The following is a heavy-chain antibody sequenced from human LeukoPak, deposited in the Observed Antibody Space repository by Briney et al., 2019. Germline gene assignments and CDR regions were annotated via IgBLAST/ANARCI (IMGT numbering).Heavy chain of an antibody. J-gene: IGHJ4*02. V-gene: IGHV3-21*01. CDR2: ISSSSSYI. Sequence: PGGSLRLSCAASGFTFSSYSMNWVRQAPGKGLEWVSSISSSSSYIYYADSVKGRFTISRDNAKNSLYLQMNSLRAEVTAVYYCARANCSCTSCPDYWGQGTLVTVSS. CDR3: ARANCSCTSCPDY. CDR1: GFTFSSYS. D-gene: IGHD2-2*01.